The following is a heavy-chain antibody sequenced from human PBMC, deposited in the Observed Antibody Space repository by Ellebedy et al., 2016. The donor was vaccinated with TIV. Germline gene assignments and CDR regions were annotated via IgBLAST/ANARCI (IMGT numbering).Heavy chain of an antibody. J-gene: IGHJ4*02. V-gene: IGHV1-8*01. CDR1: GYTFTSYD. D-gene: IGHD3-10*01. CDR2: MNTKNGDT. Sequence: AASVKVSCKTSGYTFTSYDVNWVRQATGQGLEWMGWMNTKNGDTGYAQKFQGRVAMTRDTSKVTAYMELSSLGSGDTAIYYCARSVRQGSIDYWGQGTRVTVSS. CDR3: ARSVRQGSIDY.